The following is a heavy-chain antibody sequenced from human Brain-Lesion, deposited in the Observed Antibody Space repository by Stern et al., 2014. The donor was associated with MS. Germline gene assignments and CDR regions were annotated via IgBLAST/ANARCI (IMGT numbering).Heavy chain of an antibody. Sequence: VQLVQSGPGLVKPSQTLSLSCTVSGGSISSGGYYWSWIRQPAGKGLEWIGRIFNSGSSSYNPSPKSRVTQPIETPQNQFFLRVNPMTAADTAVYYCARGRVVPGFQYYATDVWGQGTTVIVSS. CDR2: IFNSGSS. J-gene: IGHJ6*02. V-gene: IGHV4-61*02. CDR3: ARGRVVPGFQYYATDV. CDR1: GGSISSGGYY. D-gene: IGHD2-2*01.